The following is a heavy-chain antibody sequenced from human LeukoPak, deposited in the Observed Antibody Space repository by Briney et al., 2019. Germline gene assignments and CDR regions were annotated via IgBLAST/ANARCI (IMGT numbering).Heavy chain of an antibody. D-gene: IGHD3-22*01. J-gene: IGHJ4*02. CDR3: GRYSSGYYCDF. CDR1: GSSISHRA. V-gene: IGHV3-74*01. Sequence: QPGGTLSITCSYSGSSISHRARDCARQAPGKGLVWVSHINPDGSSTNYADSVKGRFTISRDNAKNTLFLQMNSLRVEDTAVYYCGRYSSGYYCDFWGQGTLVTVSS. CDR2: INPDGSST.